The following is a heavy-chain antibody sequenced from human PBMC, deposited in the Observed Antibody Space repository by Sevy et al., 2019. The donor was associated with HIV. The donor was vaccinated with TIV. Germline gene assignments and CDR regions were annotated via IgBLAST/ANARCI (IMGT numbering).Heavy chain of an antibody. CDR1: GFTFSDYW. V-gene: IGHV3-7*04. Sequence: GGSLRLSCAASGFTFSDYWMTWVRQSPGKGLEWVANINRDGSGKYYVDSVKGRFTISRDNARNSLYLQINSLTAEDTALYYCARGDCRDDRCLAFDYWGQGTLVTVSS. J-gene: IGHJ4*02. CDR2: INRDGSGK. D-gene: IGHD3-22*01. CDR3: ARGDCRDDRCLAFDY.